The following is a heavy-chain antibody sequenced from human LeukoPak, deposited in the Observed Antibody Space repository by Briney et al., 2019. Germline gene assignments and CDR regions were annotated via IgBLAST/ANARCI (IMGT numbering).Heavy chain of an antibody. CDR1: QFKFNNYG. CDR2: ITGSGGRT. J-gene: IGHJ4*02. CDR3: AKENTGY. Sequence: GSLRLSCATSQFKFNNYGMTWVRQAPGKGLEWVSSITGSGGRTQYADSVQGRFTISRDNSKNTLYLQMNSLRAEDTAVYYCAKENTGYWGQGTLVTVSS. D-gene: IGHD2/OR15-2a*01. V-gene: IGHV3-23*01.